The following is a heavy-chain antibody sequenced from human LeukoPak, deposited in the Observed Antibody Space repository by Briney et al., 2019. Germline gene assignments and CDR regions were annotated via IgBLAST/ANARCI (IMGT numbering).Heavy chain of an antibody. V-gene: IGHV3-7*01. CDR3: AKDSYIKGDC. Sequence: PGGSLTLSCAASGFTFSYHWMTWVRQAPGKGLEWVANIKNDGGVKNYVDSVKGRFTISRDNAKNSLYLQMNSLRAEDTAVYYCAKDSYIKGDCRGQGVLVTVSS. J-gene: IGHJ4*02. CDR2: IKNDGGVK. CDR1: GFTFSYHW. D-gene: IGHD2-21*01.